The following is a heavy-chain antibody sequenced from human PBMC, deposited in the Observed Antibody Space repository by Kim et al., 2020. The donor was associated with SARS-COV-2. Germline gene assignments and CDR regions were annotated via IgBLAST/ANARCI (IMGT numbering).Heavy chain of an antibody. J-gene: IGHJ4*02. V-gene: IGHV4-34*01. CDR3: ARHGATTLDY. CDR2: ST. D-gene: IGHD1-26*01. Sequence: STNYNPYLKSRVTISVDTSKNQFSLKLSSVTAADTAVYYCARHGATTLDYWGQGTLVTVSS.